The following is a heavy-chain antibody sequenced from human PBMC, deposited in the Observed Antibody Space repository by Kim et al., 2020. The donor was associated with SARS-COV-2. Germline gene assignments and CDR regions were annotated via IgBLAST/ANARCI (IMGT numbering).Heavy chain of an antibody. CDR2: IDDDGYTT. J-gene: IGHJ4*02. V-gene: IGHV3-74*01. Sequence: GGSLRLSCAASGFTFTDYYMHWVRQAPGKGLVSVSRIDDDGYTTVYADSVKGRFTISRDNGKNTVYLQMNSLRVEDTAVYYCASETFGYSYGLPMGKGIACWGQGTLVTVSS. CDR1: GFTFTDYY. CDR3: ASETFGYSYGLPMGKGIAC. D-gene: IGHD5-18*01.